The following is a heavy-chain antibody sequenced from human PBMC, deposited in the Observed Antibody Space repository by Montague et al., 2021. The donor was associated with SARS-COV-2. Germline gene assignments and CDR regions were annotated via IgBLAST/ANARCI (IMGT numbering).Heavy chain of an antibody. Sequence: SETLSLTCTVSGASITDFYWSWIRQPPGKGLQWVGYVHHSGITNYNPSHKGRVTISIDTHTSRFSLNLRPVTAADTAVYFCARITEVVPFDFWGRGTLVSVSS. CDR2: VHHSGIT. CDR1: GASITDFY. D-gene: IGHD2-15*01. J-gene: IGHJ4*02. CDR3: ARITEVVPFDF. V-gene: IGHV4-59*01.